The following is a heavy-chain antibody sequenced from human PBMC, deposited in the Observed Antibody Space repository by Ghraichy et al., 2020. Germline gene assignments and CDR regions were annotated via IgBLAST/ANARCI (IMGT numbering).Heavy chain of an antibody. CDR2: ISGSSGST. CDR3: AKDLAAGGRGVY. CDR1: GFTFNSYT. D-gene: IGHD6-13*01. J-gene: IGHJ4*02. V-gene: IGHV3-23*01. Sequence: GGSLRLSCAASGFTFNSYTMNWVRQAPGKGLEWVATISGSSGSTYYADSVKGRFTLSRDNSKNTLYLQMNSLRAEDTAVYYCAKDLAAGGRGVYWGQGTLVTVSS.